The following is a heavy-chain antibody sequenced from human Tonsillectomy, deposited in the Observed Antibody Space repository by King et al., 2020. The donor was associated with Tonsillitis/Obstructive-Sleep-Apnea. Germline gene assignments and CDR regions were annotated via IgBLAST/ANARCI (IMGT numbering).Heavy chain of an antibody. D-gene: IGHD3-22*01. Sequence: VQLVESGGGLAQPGGSLRLSCAASGFTFSNYEMNWVRQAPGKGLEWGSYISYSGSIIYDADSVEGRFTISRDNAKNSLYLQMNSLRVEDTAVYYCAGASDNDSNGYYSGGDHWGQGTLVTVSS. CDR3: AGASDNDSNGYYSGGDH. CDR2: ISYSGSII. CDR1: GFTFSNYE. V-gene: IGHV3-48*03. J-gene: IGHJ4*02.